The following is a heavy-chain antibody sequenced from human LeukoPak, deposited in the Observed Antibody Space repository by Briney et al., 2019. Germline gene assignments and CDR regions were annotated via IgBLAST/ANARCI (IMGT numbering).Heavy chain of an antibody. V-gene: IGHV4-59*08. J-gene: IGHJ2*01. CDR2: VYHSGST. CDR3: SRGFTSFQWFDL. D-gene: IGHD3-16*01. CDR1: GGSIETYY. Sequence: SETLSLTCTVSGGSIETYYWNWIRQAPGKGLEWIGFVYHSGSTNYNPSLKSRVTFSLDTSKNQFSLKLTSVTAADTAVYYCSRGFTSFQWFDLWGRGTLVTVSP.